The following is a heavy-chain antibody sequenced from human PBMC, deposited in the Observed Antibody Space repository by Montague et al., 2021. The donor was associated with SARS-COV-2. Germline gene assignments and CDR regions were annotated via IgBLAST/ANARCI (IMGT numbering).Heavy chain of an antibody. CDR3: ARGARQGYGFRLGSFDS. D-gene: IGHD3-10*01. V-gene: IGHV4-34*01. Sequence: SETLSLTCAVYGGSFSVSGYYWSWIRQPQGKGLEWIGEINHRGTTTYNPSLKSRVTMSVDTSKNQFSLKLSSVTAADTAVYYCARGARQGYGFRLGSFDSWGQGTLVTVSS. CDR1: GGSFSVSGYY. J-gene: IGHJ4*02. CDR2: INHRGTT.